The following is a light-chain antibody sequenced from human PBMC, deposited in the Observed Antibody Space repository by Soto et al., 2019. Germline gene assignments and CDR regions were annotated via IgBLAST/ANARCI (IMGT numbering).Light chain of an antibody. Sequence: EIVLQQSHGTLSLSPGASATLSCRASQSVSNNYLAWYQQKPGQAPRLLIYGASNRATGIPDRFSGSGSGTDFTLTISRLEPEDFAVYYCQQYGSSGTVGQGTKVDIK. CDR3: QQYGSSGT. CDR1: QSVSNNY. CDR2: GAS. V-gene: IGKV3-20*01. J-gene: IGKJ1*01.